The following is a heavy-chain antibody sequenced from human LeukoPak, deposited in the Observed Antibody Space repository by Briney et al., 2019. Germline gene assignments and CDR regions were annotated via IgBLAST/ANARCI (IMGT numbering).Heavy chain of an antibody. CDR3: AKAGGAYYYDSSGYYVDYYYYYMDV. J-gene: IGHJ6*03. CDR1: GFTFDDYA. D-gene: IGHD3-22*01. V-gene: IGHV3-43D*04. CDR2: ISWEGGST. Sequence: GGSLRLSCAASGFTFDDYAMHWVRQAPGKGLEWVSLISWEGGSTYYADSVKGRFTISRDNSKNSLYLQMNSLRAEDTALYYCAKAGGAYYYDSSGYYVDYYYYYMDVWGKGTTVTVSS.